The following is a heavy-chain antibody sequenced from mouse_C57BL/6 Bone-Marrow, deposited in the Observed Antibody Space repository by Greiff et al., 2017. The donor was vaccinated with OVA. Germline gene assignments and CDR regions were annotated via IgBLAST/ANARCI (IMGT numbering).Heavy chain of an antibody. CDR3: ARSERLRDYFDY. CDR1: GYTFTDYY. V-gene: IGHV1-76*01. CDR2: IYPGSGNI. Sequence: QVQLQQSGAELVRPGASVKLSCKASGYTFTDYYISWVKQRPGQGLDWIARIYPGSGNIYYIEKLKGKATLTAEKSSSTAYMQLSSLTSDDSAVYFCARSERLRDYFDYWGQGTTLTVSS. J-gene: IGHJ2*01. D-gene: IGHD2-2*01.